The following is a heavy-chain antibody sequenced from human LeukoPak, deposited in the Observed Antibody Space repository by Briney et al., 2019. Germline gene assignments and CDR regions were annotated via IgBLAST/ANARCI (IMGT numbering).Heavy chain of an antibody. CDR2: ISHNGGGT. V-gene: IGHV3-23*01. Sequence: PSGGSLRLSCAASGFTFTDYAMSWVRQAPEKGLEWVSTISHNGGGTYYAESVKGRFTISRDNSKNTLYLQMNSLRAEDTAVYYCAREPYSPPYYYDSSGYLSHWGQGTLVTVSS. CDR1: GFTFTDYA. J-gene: IGHJ4*02. CDR3: AREPYSPPYYYDSSGYLSH. D-gene: IGHD3-22*01.